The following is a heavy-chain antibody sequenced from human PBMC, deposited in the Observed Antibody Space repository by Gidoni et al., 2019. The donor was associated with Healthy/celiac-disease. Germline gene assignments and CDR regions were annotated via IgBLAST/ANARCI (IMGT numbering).Heavy chain of an antibody. D-gene: IGHD7-27*01. CDR1: GFTFSSYA. CDR3: AKDLGYHFDY. V-gene: IGHV3-23*01. Sequence: EVQLLESGGGWVQPGGARRLSCGASGFTFSSYAMSWVRQAPGKGLEWVSAISGSVGSTYYADSVKGRFTISRDNSKNTLYLQMNSLRAEDTAVYYCAKDLGYHFDYWGQGTLVTVSS. CDR2: ISGSVGST. J-gene: IGHJ4*02.